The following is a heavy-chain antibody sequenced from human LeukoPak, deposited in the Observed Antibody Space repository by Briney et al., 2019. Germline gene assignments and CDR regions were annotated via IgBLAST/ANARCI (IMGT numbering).Heavy chain of an antibody. J-gene: IGHJ4*02. CDR1: GCTFTSYY. Sequence: GASVKVSCKASGCTFTSYYKHWVRQAPGQGLEWMGIINPSGGSTGYAQKFQGRVTMTRDTSTSTVYMELSSLRSEDTAVYYRARSVAAAGIGVDYWGQGTLVTVSS. V-gene: IGHV1-46*01. D-gene: IGHD6-13*01. CDR3: ARSVAAAGIGVDY. CDR2: INPSGGST.